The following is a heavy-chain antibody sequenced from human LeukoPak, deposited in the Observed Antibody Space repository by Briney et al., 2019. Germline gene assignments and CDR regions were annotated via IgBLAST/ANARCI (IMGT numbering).Heavy chain of an antibody. CDR3: ARHSGSLDY. CDR2: ISGSGGST. CDR1: GFTFSSYA. V-gene: IGHV3-23*01. D-gene: IGHD1-26*01. Sequence: HPGGSLRLSCAASGFTFSSYAMSWVRQAPGKGLEWVSAISGSGGSTYYADSVKGRFAISRDNSKNTLYLQMNSLRAEDTAVYYCARHSGSLDYWGQGTLVTVSS. J-gene: IGHJ4*02.